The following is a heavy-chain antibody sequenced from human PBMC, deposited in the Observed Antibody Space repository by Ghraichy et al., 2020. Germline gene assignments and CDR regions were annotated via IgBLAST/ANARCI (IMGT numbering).Heavy chain of an antibody. V-gene: IGHV3-21*01. J-gene: IGHJ4*02. CDR3: ARETRSKQLED. D-gene: IGHD1-1*01. CDR2: IGTDNYT. CDR1: GFTFSIYN. Sequence: GGSLRLSCVTSGFTFSIYNMNWVRQAPGKGLEWVSSIGTDNYTYSTDSVRGRFTISRDNAKTSLFLQLNSLRAEDTAVYYCARETRSKQLEDWGQGTLVTVSS.